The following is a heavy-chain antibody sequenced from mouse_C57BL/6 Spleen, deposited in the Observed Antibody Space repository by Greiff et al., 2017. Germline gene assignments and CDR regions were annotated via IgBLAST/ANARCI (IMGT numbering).Heavy chain of an antibody. J-gene: IGHJ2*01. D-gene: IGHD1-1*02. CDR2: INPNNGGT. V-gene: IGHV1-18*01. CDR1: GYTFTDYN. CDR3: AREGGYYLDY. Sequence: VQLQQSGPELVKPGASVKISCKASGYTFTDYNMDWVKQSHGKSLEWIGDINPNNGGTIYNQKFKGKATLTVDKSTSTAYMELRSLTSEDTAVYYCAREGGYYLDYWGQGTTLTVSS.